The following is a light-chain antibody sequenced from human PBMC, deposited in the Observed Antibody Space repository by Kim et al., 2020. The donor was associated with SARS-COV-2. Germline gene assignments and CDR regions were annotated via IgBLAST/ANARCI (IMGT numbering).Light chain of an antibody. CDR3: AAWDDSLNGYV. Sequence: WVTITGYGRRSNIGSTTVTGYQQLPGTAPKLPVYSTDQRHSGVPDRFSGSKAGTSASLAISGLQSEDEADYYCAAWDDSLNGYVFGTGTKVTVL. J-gene: IGLJ1*01. V-gene: IGLV1-44*01. CDR1: RSNIGSTT. CDR2: STD.